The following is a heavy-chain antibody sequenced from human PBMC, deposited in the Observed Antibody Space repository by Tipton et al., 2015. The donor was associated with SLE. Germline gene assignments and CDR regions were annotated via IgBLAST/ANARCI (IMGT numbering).Heavy chain of an antibody. D-gene: IGHD3-9*01. V-gene: IGHV3-23*01. J-gene: IGHJ4*02. Sequence: GSLRLSCAASGFTFSNYAMTWVRQGPGKGLEWVSTITDSGGTTFYADSVKGRFTISRDNSKNTLYLRMNSLRSEDTAVYYCAKDVWEYFDLPEYWGQGALVTVSS. CDR1: GFTFSNYA. CDR3: AKDVWEYFDLPEY. CDR2: ITDSGGTT.